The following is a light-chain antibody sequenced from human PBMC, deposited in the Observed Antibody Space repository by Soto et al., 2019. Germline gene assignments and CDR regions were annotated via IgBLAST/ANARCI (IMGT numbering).Light chain of an antibody. J-gene: IGKJ1*01. CDR3: HQRQSWPRT. V-gene: IGKV3-11*01. CDR2: QTS. Sequence: EIVLTQTPATLSSFPGDRVTLSCRASQYINTRLAWYQHRPGQAPRLLIYQTSLRAAGIPARFSASGSGTDFTLTISDVQPEDFALYYCHQRQSWPRTFGQGTNVDI. CDR1: QYINTR.